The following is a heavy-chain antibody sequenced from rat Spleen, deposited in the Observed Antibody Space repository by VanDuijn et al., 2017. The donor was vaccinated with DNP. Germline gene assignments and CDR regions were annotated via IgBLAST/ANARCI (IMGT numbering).Heavy chain of an antibody. D-gene: IGHD1-1*01. CDR1: RFTFNNYW. J-gene: IGHJ3*01. CDR2: ITSRGDST. Sequence: EVHLVESGGDLVQPGRSLKLSCVASRFTFNNYWMTWFRQIPGTGLEWVASITSRGDSTFYPDPVKGRFTISRDNAKTTLSLQMNSLRSEDMATYYCARPMDYYSGGFAYWGQGTLVTVSS. CDR3: ARPMDYYSGGFAY. V-gene: IGHV5-31*01.